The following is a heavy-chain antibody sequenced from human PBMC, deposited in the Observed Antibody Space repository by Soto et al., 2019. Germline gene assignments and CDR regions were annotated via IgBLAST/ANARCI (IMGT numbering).Heavy chain of an antibody. Sequence: ASVKFCFKASGYTFTGYYMHWVRQAPGQGLDWMGWIKPNSGGTNYAQKFQGMVTMTRDTSISTAYMELIRLRADDAAVYYCAGSIVGVYYDPGYWGQGTRVTVSS. CDR2: IKPNSGGT. CDR1: GYTFTGYY. V-gene: IGHV1-2*02. D-gene: IGHD1-26*01. J-gene: IGHJ4*02. CDR3: AGSIVGVYYDPGY.